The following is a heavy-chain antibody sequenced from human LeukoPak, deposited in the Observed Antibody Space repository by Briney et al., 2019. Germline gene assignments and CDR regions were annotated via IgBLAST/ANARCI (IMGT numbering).Heavy chain of an antibody. CDR1: GFSFTSYN. V-gene: IGHV3-30*18. Sequence: GGSLRLSCAASGFSFTSYNFHWVRQAPGKGLQWLGFISYDGNIKYEDSVEGRFTISRDNSKNTLYLEVIGLTAEDTAVYYCAKDDAWLRLGEWSQGTLVTVSS. CDR2: ISYDGNIK. CDR3: AKDDAWLRLGE. J-gene: IGHJ4*02. D-gene: IGHD3-10*01.